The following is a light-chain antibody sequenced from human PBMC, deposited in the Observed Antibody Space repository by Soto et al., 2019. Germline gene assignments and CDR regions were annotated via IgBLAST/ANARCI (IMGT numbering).Light chain of an antibody. J-gene: IGKJ1*01. V-gene: IGKV2-28*01. CDR2: LGS. CDR1: QSLLYSNGYNY. CDR3: MQALQTWT. Sequence: DIVMTQAPLSLPVTPGEPASISCRSSQSLLYSNGYNYLDWYLQKPGQSPQLLIYLGSNRASGVPDRFSGSGSGTDFTLKISRVEAEDVGVYYCMQALQTWTFGQGTK.